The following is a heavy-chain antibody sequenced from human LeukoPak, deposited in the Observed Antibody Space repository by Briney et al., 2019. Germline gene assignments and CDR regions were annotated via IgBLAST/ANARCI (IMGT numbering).Heavy chain of an antibody. CDR3: ARVDGSSWSAPGVTPHWYFDL. CDR1: GFTFRSYS. CDR2: ISGSTNYI. D-gene: IGHD6-13*01. J-gene: IGHJ2*01. V-gene: IGHV3-21*01. Sequence: GGSLRLSCAASGFTFRSYSMNWVRQAPGKGPEWVSSISGSTNYIYYADSVKGRFTISRDNAKSSLYMQMNSLKVEDTAVYYCARVDGSSWSAPGVTPHWYFDLWGRGTLVTVSS.